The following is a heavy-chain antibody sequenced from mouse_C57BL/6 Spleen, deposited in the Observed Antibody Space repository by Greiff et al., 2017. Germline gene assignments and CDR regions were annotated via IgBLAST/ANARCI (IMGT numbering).Heavy chain of an antibody. Sequence: ESGPGLVKPSQSLSLTCSVTGYSITSGYYWNWIRQFPGNKLEWMGYISYDGSNNYNPSLKNRISITRDTSKNQFFLKLNSVTTEDTATYYCARDGHGGAMDYWGQGTSVTVSS. CDR3: ARDGHGGAMDY. CDR2: ISYDGSN. CDR1: GYSITSGYY. V-gene: IGHV3-6*01. J-gene: IGHJ4*01.